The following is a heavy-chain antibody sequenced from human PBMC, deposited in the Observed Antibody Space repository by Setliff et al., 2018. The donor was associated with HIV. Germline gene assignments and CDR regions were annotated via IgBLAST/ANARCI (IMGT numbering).Heavy chain of an antibody. D-gene: IGHD3-22*01. CDR2: SYDTGST. Sequence: PSETLSLTCTVSGGSISSGNYYLSWIRQPAGKGLEWIGHSYDTGSTDYNPSLKSRVTISIDKSKKQFSLKVTSVTAADTAVYYCARVYDSTGYYFDFWGQGTLVTVSS. V-gene: IGHV4-61*10. CDR1: GGSISSGNYY. CDR3: ARVYDSTGYYFDF. J-gene: IGHJ4*02.